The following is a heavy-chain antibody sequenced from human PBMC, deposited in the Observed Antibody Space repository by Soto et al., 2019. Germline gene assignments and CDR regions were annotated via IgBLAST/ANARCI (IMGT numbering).Heavy chain of an antibody. D-gene: IGHD4-4*01. Sequence: GSLRLSCAASGFTFSSYAMSWVRQAPGKGLEWVSAISGSGGSTYYADSVKGRFTISRDNSKNTLYLQMNSLRAEDTAVYYCAKVPLTVIYYYYYYMDVWGKGTTVTVSS. CDR3: AKVPLTVIYYYYYYMDV. J-gene: IGHJ6*03. CDR1: GFTFSSYA. CDR2: ISGSGGST. V-gene: IGHV3-23*01.